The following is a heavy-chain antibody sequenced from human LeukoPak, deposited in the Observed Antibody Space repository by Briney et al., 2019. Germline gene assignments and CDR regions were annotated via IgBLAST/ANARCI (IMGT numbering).Heavy chain of an antibody. V-gene: IGHV4-59*01. CDR1: GGSISSYY. CDR3: ARRSGYSSSWYWDY. D-gene: IGHD6-13*01. CDR2: TYYSGST. J-gene: IGHJ4*02. Sequence: SQTLSLTCTVSGGSISSYYWSWIRQPPGKGLEWIGYTYYSGSTNYNPSLKSRVTISVDTSKNQFSLKLSSVTAADTAVYYCARRSGYSSSWYWDYWGQGTLVTVSS.